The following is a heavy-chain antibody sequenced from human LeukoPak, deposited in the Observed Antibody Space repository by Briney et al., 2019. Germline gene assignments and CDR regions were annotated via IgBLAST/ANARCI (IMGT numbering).Heavy chain of an antibody. D-gene: IGHD2-15*01. CDR2: ISSSSSYI. Sequence: GGSLRLSCAASGFTFSGYSMNWVRQAPGKGLEWVSSISSSSSYIYYADSVKGRFTISRDNAKNSLYLQMNSLRAEDTAVYYCARDQPHYCSGGSCYPDYLRQGTLVTVSS. V-gene: IGHV3-21*01. CDR1: GFTFSGYS. CDR3: ARDQPHYCSGGSCYPDY. J-gene: IGHJ4*02.